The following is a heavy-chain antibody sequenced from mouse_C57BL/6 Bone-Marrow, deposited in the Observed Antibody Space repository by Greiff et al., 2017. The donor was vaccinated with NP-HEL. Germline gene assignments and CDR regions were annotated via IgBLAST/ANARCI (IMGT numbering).Heavy chain of an antibody. J-gene: IGHJ2*01. CDR2: IDPNSGGT. V-gene: IGHV1-72*01. Sequence: QVQLQQPGAELVKPGASVKLSCKASGYTFTSYWMHWVKQRPGRGLEWIGRIDPNSGGTKYNEKFQSKATLTVDKPSSTAYMQRSILTSEDSAVSDSSRWVYYGSSYGGNWRQGTTPTVSS. CDR1: GYTFTSYW. CDR3: SRWVYYGSSYGGN. D-gene: IGHD1-1*01.